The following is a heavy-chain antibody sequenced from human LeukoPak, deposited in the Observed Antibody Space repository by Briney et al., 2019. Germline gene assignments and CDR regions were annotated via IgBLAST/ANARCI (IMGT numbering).Heavy chain of an antibody. CDR3: ARSRSGYSYDHAAFDI. CDR2: IDYRGST. CDR1: DGPISNYY. J-gene: IGHJ3*02. Sequence: SETLSLTCTASDGPISNYYWSWIRQPPGTGLEWIAYIDYRGSTTYNPSLKSRVTISVDTSRNQFFLKLSSVTAADTAVYYCARSRSGYSYDHAAFDIWGQGTMVTVSS. D-gene: IGHD5-18*01. V-gene: IGHV4-59*01.